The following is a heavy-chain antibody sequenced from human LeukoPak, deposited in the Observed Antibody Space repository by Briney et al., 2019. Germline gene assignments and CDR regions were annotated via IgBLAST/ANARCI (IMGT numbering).Heavy chain of an antibody. V-gene: IGHV1-3*01. CDR1: GYTFTSYY. J-gene: IGHJ4*02. Sequence: ASVKVSCKASGYTFTSYYMHWVRQAPGQGLEWMGWINAGNGNTKYSQKFQGRVTISRDTSASTVHMDLSSLRSEDTAVYYCARHERDFDYWGQGTLVTVSA. D-gene: IGHD1-1*01. CDR3: ARHERDFDY. CDR2: INAGNGNT.